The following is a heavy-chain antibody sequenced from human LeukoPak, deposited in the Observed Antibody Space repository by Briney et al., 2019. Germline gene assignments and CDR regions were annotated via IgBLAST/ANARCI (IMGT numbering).Heavy chain of an antibody. Sequence: GRSLRLSCAASGFTFSNYSMNWVRQAPGKGLEWVSYISSSSSTIYYADSVKGRFTISRDNAKNSLYLQMNSLRAEDTAVYYCARGTEEDHRLLAARNEFDYWGQGTLVTVSS. CDR3: ARGTEEDHRLLAARNEFDY. D-gene: IGHD6-6*01. CDR2: ISSSSSTI. CDR1: GFTFSNYS. J-gene: IGHJ4*02. V-gene: IGHV3-48*01.